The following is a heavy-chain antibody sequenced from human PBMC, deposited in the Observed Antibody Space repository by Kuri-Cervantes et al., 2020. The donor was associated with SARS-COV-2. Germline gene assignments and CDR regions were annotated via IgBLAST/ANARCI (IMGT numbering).Heavy chain of an antibody. Sequence: SETLSLTCTVAGGSISSYYWSWNRPPPGKGLEWIGYISYRGNTNYNPSLKSRVTISVDMSKNHLSLKLTSVTSAETAVYYCARVKRANFREWFDPWGQGALVTVSS. D-gene: IGHD3-10*01. CDR1: GGSISSYY. CDR2: ISYRGNT. J-gene: IGHJ5*02. V-gene: IGHV4-59*01. CDR3: ARVKRANFREWFDP.